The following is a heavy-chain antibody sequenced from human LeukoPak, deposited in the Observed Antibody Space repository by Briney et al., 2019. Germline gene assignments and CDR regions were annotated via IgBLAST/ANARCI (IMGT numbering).Heavy chain of an antibody. Sequence: PSETLSLTCTVSGYSISSGDYWGWIRQPPGKGLEWIGSIYHSGSTSYNSSLKSRVTISLDTSKNQFSLNLFSVTAADTAMYYCTRANGYGLIDYWGQGTLVTVSS. V-gene: IGHV4-38-2*02. CDR2: IYHSGST. J-gene: IGHJ4*02. CDR1: GYSISSGDY. CDR3: TRANGYGLIDY. D-gene: IGHD3-10*01.